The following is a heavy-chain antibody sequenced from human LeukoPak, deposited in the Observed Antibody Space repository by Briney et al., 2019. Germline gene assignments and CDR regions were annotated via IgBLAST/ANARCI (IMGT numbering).Heavy chain of an antibody. CDR2: IYYSGRT. Sequence: SETLSLTCTVSGGSISSYYWSWVRQPPGKGLEWVGYIYYSGRTNYNPSLKSRVTISVDTSKNQFSLKLSSVTAADTAVYYCARARDSGYDSDAFDIWGQGTMVTVSS. V-gene: IGHV4-59*01. D-gene: IGHD5-12*01. CDR1: GGSISSYY. CDR3: ARARDSGYDSDAFDI. J-gene: IGHJ3*02.